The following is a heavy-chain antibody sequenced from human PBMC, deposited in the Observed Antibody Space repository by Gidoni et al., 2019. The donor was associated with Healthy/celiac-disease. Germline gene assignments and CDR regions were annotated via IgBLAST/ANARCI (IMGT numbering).Heavy chain of an antibody. CDR3: ARARTIVEKSLDY. CDR2: IWYDGSNK. CDR1: GFTFSSYG. D-gene: IGHD3-22*01. J-gene: IGHJ4*02. Sequence: QVQLVGSGGGVVQPGGSLRLSCAASGFTFSSYGMHWVRQAPGKGLEWVAVIWYDGSNKYYADSVKGRFTISRDNSKNTLYLQMNSLRAEDTAVYYCARARTIVEKSLDYWGQGTLVTVSS. V-gene: IGHV3-33*01.